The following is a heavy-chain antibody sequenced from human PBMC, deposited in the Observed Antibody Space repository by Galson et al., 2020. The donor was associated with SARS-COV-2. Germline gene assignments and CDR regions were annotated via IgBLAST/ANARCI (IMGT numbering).Heavy chain of an antibody. Sequence: GGSLRLSCAASGFTFSSYGMHWVRQAPGKGLEWVGFIRYDGSNKYYADPVKSRFTITRDNSKNTLYLQMNSRRAEDTAVYYCANQKGEINMVQGVILDYWGQGTLVTVSS. D-gene: IGHD3-10*01. CDR2: IRYDGSNK. CDR1: GFTFSSYG. J-gene: IGHJ4*02. CDR3: ANQKGEINMVQGVILDY. V-gene: IGHV3-30*02.